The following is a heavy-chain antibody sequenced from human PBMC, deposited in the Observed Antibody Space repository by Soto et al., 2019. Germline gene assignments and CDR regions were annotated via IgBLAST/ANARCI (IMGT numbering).Heavy chain of an antibody. V-gene: IGHV3-30*18. J-gene: IGHJ6*02. CDR3: AKDYCRSITMIVVACNGMDV. Sequence: VQLVESGGGVVQPGRSLRLSCAASGFTFSSYGMHWVRQAPGKGLEWVAVISYDGSNKYYADSVKGRFTISRDNSKNTLYLQMNSLRAEDTAVYYCAKDYCRSITMIVVACNGMDVWGQGTTVTVSS. CDR1: GFTFSSYG. D-gene: IGHD3-22*01. CDR2: ISYDGSNK.